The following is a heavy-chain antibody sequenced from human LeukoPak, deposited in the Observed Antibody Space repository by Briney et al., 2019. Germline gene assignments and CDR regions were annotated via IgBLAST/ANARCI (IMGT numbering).Heavy chain of an antibody. CDR2: IYYSGST. V-gene: IGHV4-59*01. J-gene: IGHJ1*01. CDR3: ARDASLGYFQH. D-gene: IGHD3-16*01. CDR1: GGSISSYY. Sequence: SETLSLTCTVSGGSISSYYWNWIRQPPGKGLEWIGYIYYSGSTNYNPSLKSRVTISVDTSKNQFSLKLSSVTAADTAVYYCARDASLGYFQHWGQGTLVTVSS.